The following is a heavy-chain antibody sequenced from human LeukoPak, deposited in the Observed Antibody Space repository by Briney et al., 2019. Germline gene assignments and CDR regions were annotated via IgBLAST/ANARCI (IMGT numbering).Heavy chain of an antibody. CDR1: GYSISSGYY. CDR2: IYRSGST. V-gene: IGHV4-38-2*01. D-gene: IGHD3-3*01. Sequence: SETLSLTCAVSGYSISSGYYWGWIRQPPGKGLEWIGSIYRSGSTYYNPSLKSRVTISVDTSKNKFSLKLSSVTAADTAVYYCARNITIFGVVIRTRLDPWGQGTLVTVSS. CDR3: ARNITIFGVVIRTRLDP. J-gene: IGHJ5*02.